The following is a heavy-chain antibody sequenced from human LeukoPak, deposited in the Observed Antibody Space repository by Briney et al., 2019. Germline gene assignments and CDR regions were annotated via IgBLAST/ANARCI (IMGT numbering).Heavy chain of an antibody. J-gene: IGHJ6*03. CDR2: ISAYNGNT. V-gene: IGHV1-18*01. D-gene: IGHD5-12*01. CDR3: ARRGYPVYYYYMDV. Sequence: ASVTVSCKASGYTFTSYGISWVRQAPGQGLEWMGWISAYNGNTNYAQKLQGRVTMTTDTSTSTAYMELRSLRSDDTAVYYCARRGYPVYYYYMDVWGKGTTVTISS. CDR1: GYTFTSYG.